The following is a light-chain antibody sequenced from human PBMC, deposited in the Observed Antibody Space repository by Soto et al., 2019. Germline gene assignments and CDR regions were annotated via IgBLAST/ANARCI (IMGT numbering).Light chain of an antibody. CDR3: QQYGSSPRIT. Sequence: ETVLTQSPATLSLSTGERAPLSCRASQSVSSSYLAWYQQKPGQAPRLLIYGASSRATGIPDRFSGSGSGTDFTLTISRLEPEDFAVYYCQQYGSSPRITFGQGTRLEIK. V-gene: IGKV3-20*01. J-gene: IGKJ5*01. CDR2: GAS. CDR1: QSVSSSY.